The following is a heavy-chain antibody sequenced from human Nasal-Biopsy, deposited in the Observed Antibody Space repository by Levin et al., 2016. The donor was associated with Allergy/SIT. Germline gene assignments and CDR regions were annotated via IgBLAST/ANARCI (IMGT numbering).Heavy chain of an antibody. V-gene: IGHV4-39*01. D-gene: IGHD5-24*01. J-gene: IGHJ4*02. CDR1: GGSISSSNYY. CDR2: IYYGGST. CDR3: ARQARRDDYNWVLADIDY. Sequence: SETLSLTCTVSGGSISSSNYYWGWIRQSPGKGLEWIGSIYYGGSTYYNPSLKSRVTISVDTSKNQFSLKLSSVTAADTAVYYCARQARRDDYNWVLADIDYWGQGTLVTVSS.